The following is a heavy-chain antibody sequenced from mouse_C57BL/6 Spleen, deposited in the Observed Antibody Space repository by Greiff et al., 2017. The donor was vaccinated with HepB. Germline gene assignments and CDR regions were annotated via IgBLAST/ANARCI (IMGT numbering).Heavy chain of an antibody. J-gene: IGHJ4*01. V-gene: IGHV1-64*01. CDR3: ASETAQATMYY. D-gene: IGHD3-2*02. CDR1: GYTFTSYW. CDR2: IHPNSGST. Sequence: QVQLKQPGAELVKPGASVKLSCKASGYTFTSYWMHWVKQRPGQGLEWIGMIHPNSGSTNYNEKFKSKATLTVDKSSSTAYMQLSSLTSEDSAVYYCASETAQATMYYWGQGTSVTVSS.